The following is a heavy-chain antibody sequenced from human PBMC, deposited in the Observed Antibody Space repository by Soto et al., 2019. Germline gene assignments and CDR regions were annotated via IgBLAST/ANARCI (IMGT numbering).Heavy chain of an antibody. CDR2: ITWNSATI. CDR1: GFTFDDYG. D-gene: IGHD3-10*01. Sequence: EEQVVESGGGLVQPGGSLRLSCAASGFTFDDYGMHWVRQGPGKGLEWVSGITWNSATIGYAASVKGRFTISRDNAKNSLYLQMSSLTTEDTAVYYCAKDRTMARGIRAFDIWGQGTTVTISS. J-gene: IGHJ3*02. V-gene: IGHV3-9*01. CDR3: AKDRTMARGIRAFDI.